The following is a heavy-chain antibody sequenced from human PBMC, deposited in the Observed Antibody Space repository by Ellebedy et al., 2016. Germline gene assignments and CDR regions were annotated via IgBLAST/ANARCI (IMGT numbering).Heavy chain of an antibody. CDR1: GYTLTELS. CDR2: INAGNGNT. D-gene: IGHD3-22*01. J-gene: IGHJ3*02. Sequence: ASVKVSCXVSGYTLTELSMHWVRQAPGQRLEWMGWINAGNGNTKYPQKFQGRVTITRDTSASTAYMELSSLRSEDTAVYYCARGEPYYYDSSGYYAAFDIWGQGTMVTVSS. CDR3: ARGEPYYYDSSGYYAAFDI. V-gene: IGHV1-3*01.